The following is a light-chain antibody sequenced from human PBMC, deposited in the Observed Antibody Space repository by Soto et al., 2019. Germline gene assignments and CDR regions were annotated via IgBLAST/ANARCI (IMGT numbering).Light chain of an antibody. CDR2: DAS. Sequence: IVLPQSPATLSFSPGARATLSCRASQSVSSNLAWYQQKPGQAPRLLIYDASNRATGIPARFSGSGSGTDFTLTISSLEPEDFAVYYCQQHTNWPLTFGGGTKVDIK. V-gene: IGKV3-11*01. J-gene: IGKJ4*01. CDR3: QQHTNWPLT. CDR1: QSVSSN.